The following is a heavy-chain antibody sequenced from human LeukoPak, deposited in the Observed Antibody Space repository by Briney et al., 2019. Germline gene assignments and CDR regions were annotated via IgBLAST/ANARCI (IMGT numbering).Heavy chain of an antibody. Sequence: GGSLRLSCAASGFTFSSYSMNWVRQAPGKGLEWVSIISSSSNDIHYADSVKGRFTISRDNTKNSVYLQMNSLRDEDTAVYPCARGATADTRHLDYWGQGSLVTVSS. V-gene: IGHV3-21*01. CDR2: ISSSSNDI. CDR3: ARGATADTRHLDY. D-gene: IGHD2-21*02. CDR1: GFTFSSYS. J-gene: IGHJ4*02.